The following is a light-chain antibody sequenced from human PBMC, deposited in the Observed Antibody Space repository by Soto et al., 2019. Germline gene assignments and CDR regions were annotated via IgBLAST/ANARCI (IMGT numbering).Light chain of an antibody. CDR3: QHYATSLTT. J-gene: IGKJ1*01. CDR2: GAS. Sequence: EIVLTQSPGTLSLSPGERATLSCGASQSVTSNYLAWYQQKPGQAPRLLIFGASIRVKGIPDRFIGSGSGTDFTLTFSRLEPEDFAVYYCQHYATSLTTFGQGTKVEVK. V-gene: IGKV3-20*01. CDR1: QSVTSNY.